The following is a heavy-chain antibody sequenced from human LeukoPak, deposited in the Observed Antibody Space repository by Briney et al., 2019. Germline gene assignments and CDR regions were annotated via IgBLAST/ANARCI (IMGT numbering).Heavy chain of an antibody. J-gene: IGHJ4*02. CDR3: AKDRTAHCGGDCYSDY. CDR1: GFTFSSYA. D-gene: IGHD2-21*01. Sequence: PGGSLRLSCAASGFTFSSYAMSWVRQAPGKGLEWVSAISGSGGSTYYADSVKGRFTISRDNSKNTLYLQMNSLRAEDTAVYYCAKDRTAHCGGDCYSDYSGQGTLVTVSS. CDR2: ISGSGGST. V-gene: IGHV3-23*01.